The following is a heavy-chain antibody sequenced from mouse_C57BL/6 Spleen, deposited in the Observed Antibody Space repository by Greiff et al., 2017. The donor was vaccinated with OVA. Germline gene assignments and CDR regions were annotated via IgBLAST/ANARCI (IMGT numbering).Heavy chain of an antibody. Sequence: VQLKESGEGLVKPGGSLKLSCAASGFTFSSYAMSWVRQTPEKRLEWVAYISSGGDYIYYADTVKGRFPLSRDNARNTLYLQMSSMKSEDTAMYYGTREDYGNRAYYCDYWGQGTTLTVSS. CDR1: GFTFSSYA. CDR2: ISSGGDYI. CDR3: TREDYGNRAYYCDY. D-gene: IGHD2-1*01. J-gene: IGHJ2*01. V-gene: IGHV5-9-1*02.